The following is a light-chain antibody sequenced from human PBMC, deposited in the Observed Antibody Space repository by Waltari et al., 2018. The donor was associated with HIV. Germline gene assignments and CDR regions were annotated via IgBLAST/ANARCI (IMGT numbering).Light chain of an antibody. Sequence: DIQMTQSPSSMSASVGDKVTITCRATQFISTSLAWYQQRPSRSPKLLIFDASRLQSGVPARFSGSGSGTQFTLTINSLQPEDLATYYCQQADSFPHTFGQGT. CDR1: QFISTS. V-gene: IGKV1-12*01. CDR2: DAS. J-gene: IGKJ2*01. CDR3: QQADSFPHT.